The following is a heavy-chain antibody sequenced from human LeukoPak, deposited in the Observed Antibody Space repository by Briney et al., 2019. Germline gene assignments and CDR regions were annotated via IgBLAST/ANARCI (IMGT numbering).Heavy chain of an antibody. CDR2: INAGNGNT. D-gene: IGHD4-17*01. J-gene: IGHJ6*02. Sequence: ASVKVSCKASGYTFTSYGISWVRQAPGQGLEWMGWINAGNGNTKYSQKFQGRVTITRDTSASTAYMELSSLRSEDTAVYYCARDSDYGDYTGYDYYYGMDVWGQGTTVTVSS. V-gene: IGHV1-18*01. CDR1: GYTFTSYG. CDR3: ARDSDYGDYTGYDYYYGMDV.